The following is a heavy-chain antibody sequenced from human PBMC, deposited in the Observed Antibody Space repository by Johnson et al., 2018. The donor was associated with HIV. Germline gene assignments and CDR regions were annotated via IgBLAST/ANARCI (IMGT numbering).Heavy chain of an antibody. J-gene: IGHJ3*02. D-gene: IGHD1-26*01. Sequence: QVQLMESGGGLGKPGGSLRLSCAASGFTFSDYYMNWLRQAPGKGLEWVSYISSTGSTIYYAESVKGRFTISRDNSKNTLYLQMNSLRAEDTAVYYCASSESFGAFDIWGRGTMVTVSS. V-gene: IGHV3-11*04. CDR1: GFTFSDYY. CDR3: ASSESFGAFDI. CDR2: ISSTGSTI.